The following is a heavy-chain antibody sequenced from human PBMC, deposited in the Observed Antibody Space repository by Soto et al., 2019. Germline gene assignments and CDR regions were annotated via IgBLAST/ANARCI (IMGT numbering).Heavy chain of an antibody. V-gene: IGHV1-18*01. CDR2: ISAYNGNT. CDR1: GCTFTSYG. D-gene: IGHD1-26*01. Sequence: ASVKVSCKASGCTFTSYGISWVRQAPGQGLEWMGWISAYNGNTNYAQKFQGRVTMTTDTSTTTAYMELRSLRSDDTAVYYCARIGSGSYYSIAHFDYWGQGTLVTVSS. CDR3: ARIGSGSYYSIAHFDY. J-gene: IGHJ4*02.